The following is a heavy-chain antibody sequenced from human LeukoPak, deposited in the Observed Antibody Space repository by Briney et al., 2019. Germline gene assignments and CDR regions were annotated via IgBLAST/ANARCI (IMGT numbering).Heavy chain of an antibody. D-gene: IGHD2-2*01. CDR1: GFTFSSYA. V-gene: IGHV3-23*01. J-gene: IGHJ6*02. Sequence: GGSLRLSCAASGFTFSSYALSWVRQAPGKGLEWVSAISGSGGSTYYAESVKGRFTISRDNAKKSPYLQMNSLRTEDTAVYYCAREAYCSSTSCTHYYYYYGMDVWGQGTTVTVSS. CDR2: ISGSGGST. CDR3: AREAYCSSTSCTHYYYYYGMDV.